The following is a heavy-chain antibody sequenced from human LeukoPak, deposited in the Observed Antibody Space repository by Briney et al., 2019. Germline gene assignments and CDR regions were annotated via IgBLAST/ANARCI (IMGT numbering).Heavy chain of an antibody. V-gene: IGHV3-21*01. CDR3: VRLRRNSDTSGFYYYYDF. Sequence: GGSLRLSCVASGYTFSSYSINWVRQAPGKGLEWVSSISVRSNYIYYADSVRGRFSISRDDARNSLYLQMNSLRAEDTAVYYCVRLRRNSDTSGFYYYYDFWGQGTLVTVSS. CDR1: GYTFSSYS. CDR2: ISVRSNYI. D-gene: IGHD3-22*01. J-gene: IGHJ4*02.